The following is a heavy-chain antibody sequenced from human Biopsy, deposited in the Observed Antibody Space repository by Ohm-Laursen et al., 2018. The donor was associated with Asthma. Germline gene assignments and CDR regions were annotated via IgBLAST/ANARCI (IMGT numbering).Heavy chain of an antibody. Sequence: SDTLSLTCTVSGGSISSGGYSWSWIRQPPGKGLEWIGYIYHSGSTYYNPSLKSRVTISVDRPKNQFSLKLSSVTAADTAVYYCARVKDGYNFDYWGQGTLVTVSS. D-gene: IGHD5-24*01. J-gene: IGHJ4*02. V-gene: IGHV4-30-2*01. CDR3: ARVKDGYNFDY. CDR1: GGSISSGGYS. CDR2: IYHSGST.